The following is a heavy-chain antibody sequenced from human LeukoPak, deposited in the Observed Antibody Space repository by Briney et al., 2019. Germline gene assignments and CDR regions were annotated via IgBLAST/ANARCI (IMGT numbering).Heavy chain of an antibody. D-gene: IGHD6-13*01. CDR1: GFTFSSYS. CDR3: ARPPHISAAGQD. V-gene: IGHV3-21*01. J-gene: IGHJ4*02. CDR2: ISSSRNYI. Sequence: GGSLRLSCAASGFTFSSYSMNWVRQAPGKGLGWVSSISSSRNYIYYADSVKGRFTISRDNAKNSLFLQMDSLGAEDTAVYYCARPPHISAAGQDWGQGTLVTVSS.